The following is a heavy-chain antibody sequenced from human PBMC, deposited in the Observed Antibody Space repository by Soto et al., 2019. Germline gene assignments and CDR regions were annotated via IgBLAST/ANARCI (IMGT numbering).Heavy chain of an antibody. CDR2: ISSSSSYT. CDR1: GFTFSDYY. CDR3: ARVTVVVPGVEY. V-gene: IGHV3-11*05. Sequence: QVQLVESGGGLVKPGGSLRLSCAASGFTFSDYYMSWIRQAPGKGLEWVSYISSSSSYTNYADSVKGRFTISRDNAKNSLYLQMNSLRAEDTAVYYCARVTVVVPGVEYWGQGTLVTVSS. D-gene: IGHD3-22*01. J-gene: IGHJ4*02.